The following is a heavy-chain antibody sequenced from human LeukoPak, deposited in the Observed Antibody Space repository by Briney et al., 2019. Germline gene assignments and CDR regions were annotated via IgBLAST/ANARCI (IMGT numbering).Heavy chain of an antibody. CDR2: IYPGDSDT. CDR3: ARHDDSSGYYPRRFDY. V-gene: IGHV5-51*01. CDR1: GYSFTSYW. Sequence: KTGEPLKISCKGSGYSFTSYWIAWVRQMPGKGLEWMGIIYPGDSDTRYSPSFQGQVTISADKSITTAYLQWSSLKASDTAIYYCARHDDSSGYYPRRFDYWGQGTLVTVSS. D-gene: IGHD3-22*01. J-gene: IGHJ4*02.